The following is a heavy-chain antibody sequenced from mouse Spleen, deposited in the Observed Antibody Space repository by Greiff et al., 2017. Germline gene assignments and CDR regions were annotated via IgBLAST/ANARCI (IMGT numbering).Heavy chain of an antibody. D-gene: IGHD1-1*01. CDR1: GYSITSGYD. CDR2: ISYSGST. Sequence: EVHLVESGPGMVKPSQSLSLTCTVPGYSITSGYDWHWIRHFPGNKLEWMGYISYSGSTNYNPSLKSRISITHDTSKNHFFLKLNSVTTEDTATYYCARGSSYAMDYWGQGTSVTVSS. CDR3: ARGSSYAMDY. V-gene: IGHV3-1*01. J-gene: IGHJ4*01.